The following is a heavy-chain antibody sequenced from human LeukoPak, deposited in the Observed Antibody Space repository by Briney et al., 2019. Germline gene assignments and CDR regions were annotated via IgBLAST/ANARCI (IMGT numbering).Heavy chain of an antibody. CDR2: INPSGGST. D-gene: IGHD3-10*01. CDR1: GYTFTSYY. Sequence: GASVKVSCKASGYTFTSYYMHWVRQAPGQGLEWMGIINPSGGSTSYAQKFQGRATMTRDMSTSTVYMELSSLRSEDTAVYYCARGYVLLWFGELRWFDPWGQGTLVTVSS. J-gene: IGHJ5*02. CDR3: ARGYVLLWFGELRWFDP. V-gene: IGHV1-46*01.